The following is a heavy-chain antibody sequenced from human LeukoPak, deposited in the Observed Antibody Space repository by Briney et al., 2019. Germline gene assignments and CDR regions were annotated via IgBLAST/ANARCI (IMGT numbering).Heavy chain of an antibody. V-gene: IGHV1-2*02. CDR3: ARDRVYYYDSSGYYPFDY. Sequence: ASVKVSCKASGYTFTGYYMHWVRQAPGQGLEWMGWINPNSGGINYAQKFQGRVTMTRDTSISTAYMELSRLRSDDTAVYYCARDRVYYYDSSGYYPFDYWGQGTLVTVSS. J-gene: IGHJ4*02. CDR2: INPNSGGI. D-gene: IGHD3-22*01. CDR1: GYTFTGYY.